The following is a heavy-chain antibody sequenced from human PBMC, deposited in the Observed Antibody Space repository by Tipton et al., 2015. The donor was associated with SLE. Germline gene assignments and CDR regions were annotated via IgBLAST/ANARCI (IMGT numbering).Heavy chain of an antibody. CDR1: GGSINTYF. Sequence: TLSLTCTVSGGSINTYFWSWVRQPPGRGLEWIGHIYYSGSTDYNPSLKSRVSISVDRAKSQFSLDLNSVTAAYTAVYYCAIYKPRYHVFDIWGQGTWVTVSS. CDR3: AIYKPRYHVFDI. J-gene: IGHJ3*02. CDR2: IYYSGST. V-gene: IGHV4-59*01. D-gene: IGHD1-1*01.